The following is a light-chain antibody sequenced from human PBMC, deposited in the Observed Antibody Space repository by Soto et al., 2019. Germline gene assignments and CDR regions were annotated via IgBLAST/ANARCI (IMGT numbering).Light chain of an antibody. Sequence: EIMVTQSPATLSVSPGERATLSCRASQSVGNNFAWYQQKPGQAPRLLIFATSTRATGVPARFSGNGSGTEFTLTISSLQSEDFAVYYCQQYGDWPLTFGGGAKVEIE. J-gene: IGKJ4*01. CDR3: QQYGDWPLT. V-gene: IGKV3-15*01. CDR2: ATS. CDR1: QSVGNN.